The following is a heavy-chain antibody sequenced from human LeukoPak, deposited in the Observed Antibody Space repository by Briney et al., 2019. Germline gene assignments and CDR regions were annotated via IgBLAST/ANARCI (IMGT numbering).Heavy chain of an antibody. CDR2: INPNSGGT. D-gene: IGHD3-3*01. CDR1: GYTFTGYY. Sequence: ASVKVSCKASGYTFTGYYMHWVRLAPGQGLEWMGWINPNSGGTNYAQKFQGRVTMTRDTSISTAYMELSRLRSDDTAVYYCARGRLVYDFWSGYYWFDPWGQGTLVTVSS. V-gene: IGHV1-2*02. CDR3: ARGRLVYDFWSGYYWFDP. J-gene: IGHJ5*02.